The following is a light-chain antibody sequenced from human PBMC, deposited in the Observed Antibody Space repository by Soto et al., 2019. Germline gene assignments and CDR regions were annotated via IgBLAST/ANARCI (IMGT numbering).Light chain of an antibody. CDR2: GAS. V-gene: IGKV3-15*01. CDR1: RSVSSN. Sequence: EIVMTQSPATLSVSPGERATLSFRASRSVSSNLAWYQQKPGQAPRLLIYGASTRATGIPARFSGSGSGTEFTLTISSLQSEDFAVYYCQQYNNWWTFGQGTKVDIK. J-gene: IGKJ1*01. CDR3: QQYNNWWT.